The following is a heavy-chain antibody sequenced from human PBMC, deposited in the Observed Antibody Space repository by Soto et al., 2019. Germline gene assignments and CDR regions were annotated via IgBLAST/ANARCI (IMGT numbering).Heavy chain of an antibody. CDR3: ARYDGYENGFDA. V-gene: IGHV4-4*07. CDR1: GDTFSTYY. CDR2: IFTSGST. D-gene: IGHD5-12*01. J-gene: IGHJ5*02. Sequence: SETLSLTCTVSGDTFSTYYWSWIRQPAGKGLEWIGRIFTSGSTNYNPSLKSRVTMSVDTSKNQFSLKLTSVTAADTALYYCARYDGYENGFDAWGQGTLVTVSS.